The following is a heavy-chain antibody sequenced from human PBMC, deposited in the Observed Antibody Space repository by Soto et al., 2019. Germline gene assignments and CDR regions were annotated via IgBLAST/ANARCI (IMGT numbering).Heavy chain of an antibody. CDR3: AKDRVPEWLRRYWDEMDV. D-gene: IGHD5-12*01. CDR1: GFTFSSYA. V-gene: IGHV3-23*01. J-gene: IGHJ6*04. Sequence: GGSLRLSCAASGFTFSSYAMSWVRQAPGKGLEWVSAISGSGGSTYYADSVKGRFTISRDNSKNTLYLQMNSLRAEDTAVYYCAKDRVPEWLRRYWDEMDVWGKGTTVTVSS. CDR2: ISGSGGST.